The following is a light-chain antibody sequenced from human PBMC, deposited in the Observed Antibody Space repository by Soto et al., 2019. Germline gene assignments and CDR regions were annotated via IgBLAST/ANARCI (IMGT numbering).Light chain of an antibody. CDR2: YDS. J-gene: IGLJ3*02. CDR3: QVWDGSSDQQV. V-gene: IGLV3-21*04. CDR1: NIGSES. Sequence: SYELTQPPSVSVAPGKTATITCGGNNIGSESVHWYQQKPDQAPVLVIYYDSDRPSGIPERFSGSNSGNTATLTISRVEAGDEADYYCQVWDGSSDQQVFGGGTKVTVL.